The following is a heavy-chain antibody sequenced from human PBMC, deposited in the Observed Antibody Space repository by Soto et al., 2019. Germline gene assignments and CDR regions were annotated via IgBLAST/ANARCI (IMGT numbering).Heavy chain of an antibody. CDR1: GGSISSYY. J-gene: IGHJ3*02. V-gene: IGHV4-59*01. CDR3: AKKRKYCSSTSCYYAFDI. CDR2: IYYSGST. D-gene: IGHD2-2*01. Sequence: PSETLSLTCTVSGGSISSYYWSWIRQLPGKGLEWIGYIYYSGSTNYNPSLKSRVTISVDTSKNQFSLKLSSVTAADTAVYYCAKKRKYCSSTSCYYAFDIWGQGTMVTVSS.